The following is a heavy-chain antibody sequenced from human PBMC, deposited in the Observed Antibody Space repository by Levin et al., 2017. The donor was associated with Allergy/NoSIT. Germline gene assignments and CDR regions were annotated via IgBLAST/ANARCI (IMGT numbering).Heavy chain of an antibody. D-gene: IGHD1-14*01. V-gene: IGHV3-21*01. J-gene: IGHJ4*02. CDR3: ARDLITGPEPH. CDR2: ISSSSSYI. CDR1: GFTFSSYS. Sequence: GESLKISCAASGFTFSSYSMNWVRQAPGKGLEWVSSISSSSSYIYYADSVKGRFTISRDNAKNSLYLQMNSLRAEDTAVYYCARDLITGPEPHWGQGTLVTVSS.